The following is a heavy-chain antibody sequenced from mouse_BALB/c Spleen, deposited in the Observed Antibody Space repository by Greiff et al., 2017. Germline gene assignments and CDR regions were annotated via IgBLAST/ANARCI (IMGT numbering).Heavy chain of an antibody. V-gene: IGHV3-8*02. J-gene: IGHJ3*01. Sequence: DVKLQESGPSLVKPSQTLSLTCSFTGDSITSGYWNWIRKFPGNKLEYMGYISYSGSTYYNPSLKSRISITRDTSKNQYYLQLNSVTTEDTATYYCASHGSIYYGYDAGFAYWGQGTLVTVSA. D-gene: IGHD2-2*01. CDR2: ISYSGST. CDR1: GDSITSGY. CDR3: ASHGSIYYGYDAGFAY.